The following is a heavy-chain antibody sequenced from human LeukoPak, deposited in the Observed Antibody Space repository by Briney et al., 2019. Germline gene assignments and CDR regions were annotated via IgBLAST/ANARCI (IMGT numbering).Heavy chain of an antibody. V-gene: IGHV3-30*18. CDR2: ISYDGSNK. J-gene: IGHJ5*02. CDR3: AKGGVWFGNSNP. Sequence: GGSLRLSCAASGFTFSSYAMHWVRQVRQAPGKGLEWVAVISYDGSNKYYADSVKGRFTISRDNSKNTLYLQMNSLRAEDTAVFYCAKGGVWFGNSNPWGQGTLVTVSS. CDR1: GFTFSSYA. D-gene: IGHD3-10*01.